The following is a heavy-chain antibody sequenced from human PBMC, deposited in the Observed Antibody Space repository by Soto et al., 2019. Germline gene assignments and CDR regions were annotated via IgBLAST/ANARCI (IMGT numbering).Heavy chain of an antibody. V-gene: IGHV3-23*01. CDR2: INGIGDAT. CDR1: GFVFSTYA. D-gene: IGHD2-21*01. CDR3: VKIRPCGDVFDI. J-gene: IGHJ3*02. Sequence: EVQLLESGGGLVQPGGSLRLSCAASGFVFSTYAMAWVRQAPGKGLEWVSGINGIGDATYYADSVKGRFTIFRDNSRNTLYLQLTSLRGDDTAVYYCVKIRPCGDVFDIWGQGTMVTVSS.